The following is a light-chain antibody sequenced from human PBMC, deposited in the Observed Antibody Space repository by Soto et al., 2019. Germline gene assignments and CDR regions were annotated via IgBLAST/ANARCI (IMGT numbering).Light chain of an antibody. J-gene: IGKJ1*01. CDR1: QSVSSN. V-gene: IGKV3-20*01. CDR3: QQYGSSPWT. CDR2: AAS. Sequence: EIVMTQSPATLSVSPGERATLSCRASQSVSSNLAWYQQKPGQAPRLLIYAASSRATGIPDRFSGIGSGTDFSLTISRLEPEDFAVYYCQQYGSSPWTFGQGAKVDIK.